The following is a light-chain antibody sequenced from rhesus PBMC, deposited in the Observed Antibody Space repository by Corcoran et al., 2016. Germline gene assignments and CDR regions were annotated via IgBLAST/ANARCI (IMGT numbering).Light chain of an antibody. J-gene: IGKJ4*01. V-gene: IGKV3-42*03. Sequence: EIVMTQSPATLSLSPGERATLSCRASQSVSSSLAWYQQKPGPAPRLLIYGASSRAPGIPDRFRGSGSGTEFTLTISRLEPEDFAVYYCQQYSNWPLTFGGGTKVEIK. CDR1: QSVSSS. CDR2: GAS. CDR3: QQYSNWPLT.